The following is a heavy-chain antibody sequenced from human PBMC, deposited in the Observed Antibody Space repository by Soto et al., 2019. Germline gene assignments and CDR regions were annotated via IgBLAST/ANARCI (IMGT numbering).Heavy chain of an antibody. CDR3: TRARGAVAGNPFDY. J-gene: IGHJ4*02. CDR1: GFTFGDYA. CDR2: IRSKAYGGTT. V-gene: IGHV3-49*03. D-gene: IGHD6-19*01. Sequence: GGSLRLSCTASGFTFGDYAMSWFRQAPGKGLEWVGFIRSKAYGGTTEYAASVKGRFTISRDDSKSIAYLQMNSLKTEDTAVYYCTRARGAVAGNPFDYWGQGTLXTVSS.